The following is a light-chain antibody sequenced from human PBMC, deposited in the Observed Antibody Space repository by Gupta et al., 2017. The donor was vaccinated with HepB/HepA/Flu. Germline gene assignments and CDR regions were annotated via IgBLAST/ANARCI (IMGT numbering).Light chain of an antibody. CDR3: QQSYSTPKT. CDR1: QSISSY. Sequence: DIQMTQSTSSLSASVGDRVTITCRASQSISSYLNWYQQKPGKAPKLLIYAASSLQSGVTSRFSGSGSGTDFTLTISSLQPEDFATYYCQQSYSTPKTFGGGTKVEIK. V-gene: IGKV1-39*01. J-gene: IGKJ4*01. CDR2: AAS.